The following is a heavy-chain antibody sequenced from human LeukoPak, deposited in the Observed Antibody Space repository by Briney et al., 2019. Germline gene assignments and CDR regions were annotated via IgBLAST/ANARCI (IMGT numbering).Heavy chain of an antibody. CDR1: GFNFGNHN. CDR3: ARTYGSGSLDY. V-gene: IGHV3-48*01. CDR2: ISGRGEAI. D-gene: IGHD2-15*01. J-gene: IGHJ4*02. Sequence: GGSLRLSCAASGFNFGNHNMDWVRQAPGKGLEWISYISGRGEAIFYADSVQGRFTISRDNAKNSIYLQMNGLTAEDTAVYYCARTYGSGSLDYGGQGTLVTVSS.